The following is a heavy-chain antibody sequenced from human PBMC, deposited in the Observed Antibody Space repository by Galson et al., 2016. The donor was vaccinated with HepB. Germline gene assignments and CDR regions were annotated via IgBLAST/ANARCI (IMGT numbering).Heavy chain of an antibody. CDR1: GFFFPTYW. CDR3: ARLFRAEAGTVDY. J-gene: IGHJ4*02. D-gene: IGHD6-13*01. Sequence: SLRLSCAGSGFFFPTYWMTWVRQAPGKGLEWVANIKQDGSERYYMDSVKGRFTISRDNAKSSLYLQMNSLRAEDTAVYFCARLFRAEAGTVDYWGQGTLVTVSS. V-gene: IGHV3-7*01. CDR2: IKQDGSER.